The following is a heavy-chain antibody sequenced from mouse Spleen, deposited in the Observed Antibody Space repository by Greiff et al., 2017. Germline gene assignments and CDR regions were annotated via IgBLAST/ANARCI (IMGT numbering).Heavy chain of an antibody. CDR3: ARVSPWVFDY. J-gene: IGHJ2*01. V-gene: IGHV3-6*01. CDR2: ISYDGSN. CDR1: GYSITSGYY. Sequence: EVKVEESGPGLVKPSQSLSLTCSVTGYSITSGYYWNWIRQFPGNKLEWMGYISYDGSNNYNPSLKNRISITRDTSKNQFFLKLNSVTTEDTATYYCARVSPWVFDYWGQGTTLTVSS.